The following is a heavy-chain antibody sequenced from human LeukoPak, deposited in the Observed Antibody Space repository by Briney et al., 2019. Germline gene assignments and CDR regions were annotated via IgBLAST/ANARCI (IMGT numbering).Heavy chain of an antibody. J-gene: IGHJ4*02. CDR1: GGSISSYY. D-gene: IGHD5-12*01. V-gene: IGHV4-59*01. CDR2: IYYSGST. CDR3: GGGYVSGAVDY. Sequence: SETLSLTCTIPGGSISSYYWSWIRQPPGKGLEWIGYIYYSGSTNYNPSLKSRVTISVDTSKIQFSLKLSSVTAADTAVYYCGGGYVSGAVDYWGQGTLVTVSS.